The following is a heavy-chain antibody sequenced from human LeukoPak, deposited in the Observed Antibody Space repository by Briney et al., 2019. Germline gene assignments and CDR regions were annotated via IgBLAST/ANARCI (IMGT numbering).Heavy chain of an antibody. CDR1: GGTFISYA. Sequence: SSVKVSCKASGGTFISYAISWVRQAPGQGLEWVGGIIPIFGTANYAQKFQGRVTITTDESTSTAYKELSSLRSEDTAVYYCARGLRFYVVVTAGTAFDIWGQGTMVTVSS. V-gene: IGHV1-69*05. CDR2: IIPIFGTA. CDR3: ARGLRFYVVVTAGTAFDI. J-gene: IGHJ3*02. D-gene: IGHD2-21*02.